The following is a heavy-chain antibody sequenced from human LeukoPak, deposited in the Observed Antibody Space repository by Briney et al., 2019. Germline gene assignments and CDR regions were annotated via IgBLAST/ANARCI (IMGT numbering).Heavy chain of an antibody. V-gene: IGHV3-23*01. CDR3: AKFMHSSGLLRTGNYFDY. CDR2: ISGSGGST. D-gene: IGHD6-19*01. Sequence: GGSLRLSCAASGFTFSSYAMSWVRQAPGKGLEWVSAISGSGGSTYYADSVKGRFTISRDNSKNTLYLQMNSLGAEDTAVYYCAKFMHSSGLLRTGNYFDYWGQGTLVTVSS. J-gene: IGHJ4*02. CDR1: GFTFSSYA.